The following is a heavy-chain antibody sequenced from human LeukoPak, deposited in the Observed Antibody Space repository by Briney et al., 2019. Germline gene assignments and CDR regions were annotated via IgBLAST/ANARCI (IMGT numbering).Heavy chain of an antibody. CDR2: ISAYNGNT. D-gene: IGHD3-10*01. CDR3: ARDRDYGSGSCYPIDY. J-gene: IGHJ4*02. CDR1: GYTFTSYG. V-gene: IGHV1-18*01. Sequence: GASVKVSCKASGYTFTSYGISWVRQAPGQGLEWTGWISAYNGNTNYAQKLQGRVTMTTDTSTSTAYMELRSLRSDDTAVYYCARDRDYGSGSCYPIDYWGQGTLVTVSS.